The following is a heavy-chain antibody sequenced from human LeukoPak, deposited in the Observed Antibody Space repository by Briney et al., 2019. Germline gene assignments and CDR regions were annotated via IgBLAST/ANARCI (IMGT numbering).Heavy chain of an antibody. CDR1: GFTFSSYG. J-gene: IGHJ4*02. V-gene: IGHV3-30*02. CDR2: IRYDGSNK. CDR3: AKSLSHPYDSSGYHYHDGFDY. Sequence: GGSLRLSCAASGFTFSSYGMHWVRQAPGKGLEWVAFIRYDGSNKYYADSVKGRFTISRDTSKNTLYLQMNSLRAEDTALYYCAKSLSHPYDSSGYHYHDGFDYWGQGTRVTVSS. D-gene: IGHD3-22*01.